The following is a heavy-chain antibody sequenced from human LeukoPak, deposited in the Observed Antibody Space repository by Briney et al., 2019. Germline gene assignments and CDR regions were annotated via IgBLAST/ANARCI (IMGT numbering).Heavy chain of an antibody. CDR1: GYTFTGYY. D-gene: IGHD1-1*01. J-gene: IGHJ4*02. V-gene: IGHV1-2*02. CDR2: INPNSGGT. Sequence: APVKVSCKASGYTFTGYYMHWVRQAPGQGLEWMGWINPNSGGTNYAQKFQGRVTMTRDTSTSTVYMELSSLRSEDTAVYYCTRGGYGGPRVAFDYWGQGTLVTVSS. CDR3: TRGGYGGPRVAFDY.